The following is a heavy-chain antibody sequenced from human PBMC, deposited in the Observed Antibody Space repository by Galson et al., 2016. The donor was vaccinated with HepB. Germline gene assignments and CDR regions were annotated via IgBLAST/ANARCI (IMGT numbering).Heavy chain of an antibody. CDR1: GYTFTDYY. Sequence: SVKVSCKASGYTFTDYYIHWLRQAPGQGLEWMGWISPNSGDTNYPQNFQGRVTMTRDTSLSTVYMELTRLTSDDTAVYYCATDQQLGYFDLDYWGQGTLVTVSS. J-gene: IGHJ4*02. D-gene: IGHD6-13*01. CDR3: ATDQQLGYFDLDY. V-gene: IGHV1-2*02. CDR2: ISPNSGDT.